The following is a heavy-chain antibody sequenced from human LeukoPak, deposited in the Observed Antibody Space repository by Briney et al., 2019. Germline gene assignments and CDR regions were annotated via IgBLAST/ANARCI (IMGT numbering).Heavy chain of an antibody. CDR2: INPNSGAT. V-gene: IGHV1-2*02. Sequence: GASVKVSCKASGYTFTGYYMHLVRQAPGQGLEWMGWINPNSGATSHAQKFQGRVTMTRDTSISTAYMELSRLRSDDTAVYYCTRGRDYGGNSKLFDYWGQGTLVTVSS. J-gene: IGHJ4*02. D-gene: IGHD4-23*01. CDR1: GYTFTGYY. CDR3: TRGRDYGGNSKLFDY.